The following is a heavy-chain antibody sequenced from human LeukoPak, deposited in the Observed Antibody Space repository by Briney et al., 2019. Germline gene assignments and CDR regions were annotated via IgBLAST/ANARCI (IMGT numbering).Heavy chain of an antibody. J-gene: IGHJ4*02. Sequence: SQTLSLTCTVSGGSISSGSYYWSWIRQPAGKGLEWIGRIYTSGSTYYNPSLKSRVTISVDTSKNQFSLKLSSVTAADTAVYYCARRGGYSYGFDYWGQGTLVTVSS. CDR1: GGSISSGSYY. D-gene: IGHD5-18*01. CDR3: ARRGGYSYGFDY. V-gene: IGHV4-61*02. CDR2: IYTSGST.